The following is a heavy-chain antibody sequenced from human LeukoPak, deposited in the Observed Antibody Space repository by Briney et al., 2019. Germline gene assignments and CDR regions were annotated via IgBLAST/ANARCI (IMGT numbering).Heavy chain of an antibody. J-gene: IGHJ3*02. D-gene: IGHD1-26*01. CDR3: AHTYIVGATFSAFDI. Sequence: GSGPTLVNPTRTLTLTCTFSGFSLSTGGVGVGWIRQPPGKALEWLSLIYWNDDKRYSPSLKSRLTITKDTSKNQVVLTMTNMDPVDTATYYCAHTYIVGATFSAFDIWGQGTMVTVSS. V-gene: IGHV2-5*01. CDR1: GFSLSTGGVG. CDR2: IYWNDDK.